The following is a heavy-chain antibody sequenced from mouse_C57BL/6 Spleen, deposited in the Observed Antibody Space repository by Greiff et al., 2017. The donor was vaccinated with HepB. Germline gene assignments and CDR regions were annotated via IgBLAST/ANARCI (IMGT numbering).Heavy chain of an antibody. J-gene: IGHJ2*01. CDR1: GYTFTDYN. CDR3: ARTGSYSYFDY. V-gene: IGHV1-18*01. Sequence: VQLQQSGPELVKPGASVKIPCTASGYTFTDYNMDWVKQSHGKSLEWIGDINHNNGGTIYNQKFKGKATMTVDKSTSTAYMELRSLTSDDTAVYYWARTGSYSYFDYWGQGTTVTVSS. CDR2: INHNNGGT. D-gene: IGHD1-1*02.